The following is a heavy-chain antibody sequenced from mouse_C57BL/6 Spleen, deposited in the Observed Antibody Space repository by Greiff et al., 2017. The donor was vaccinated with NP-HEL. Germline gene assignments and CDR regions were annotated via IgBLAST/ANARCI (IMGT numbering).Heavy chain of an antibody. Sequence: QVQLKQSGAELVMPGASVKLSCKASGYTFTSYWMHWVKQRPGQGLEWIGEIDPSDSYTNYNQKFKGKSTLTVDKSSSTAYMQLSSLTSEDSAVYYCARATTGPRYFDVWGTGTTVTVSS. J-gene: IGHJ1*03. V-gene: IGHV1-69*01. CDR1: GYTFTSYW. CDR3: ARATTGPRYFDV. D-gene: IGHD1-1*01. CDR2: IDPSDSYT.